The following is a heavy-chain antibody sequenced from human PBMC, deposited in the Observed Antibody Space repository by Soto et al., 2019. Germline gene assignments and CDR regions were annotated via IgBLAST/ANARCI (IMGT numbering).Heavy chain of an antibody. V-gene: IGHV3-11*01. CDR2: ISSSGSSI. Sequence: GGSLRLSCAASGFTFSDYYMSWIRQAPGKGLEWVSYISSSGSSIYYAGSVKGRFTTSRDNAKNSLYLQVNSLRAEDTAVYYCARGTSGTYYDFWSGYYMMDVWGKGTTVTVSS. CDR1: GFTFSDYY. D-gene: IGHD3-3*01. CDR3: ARGTSGTYYDFWSGYYMMDV. J-gene: IGHJ6*04.